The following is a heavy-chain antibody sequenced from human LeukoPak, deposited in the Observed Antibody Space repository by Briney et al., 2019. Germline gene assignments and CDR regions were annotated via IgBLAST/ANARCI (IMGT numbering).Heavy chain of an antibody. CDR3: ARDVHSNMVRAVPWDN. CDR1: GFTFSSYS. CDR2: ISSSSSTI. D-gene: IGHD3-10*01. Sequence: PGGSLRLSCAASGFTFSSYSMNWVRQAPGKGLEWVSYISSSSSTIYYADSVQGRFTISRDNAKNSLYLQMNSLRAEDTAVYYCARDVHSNMVRAVPWDNWGQGTLVTVSS. V-gene: IGHV3-48*04. J-gene: IGHJ1*01.